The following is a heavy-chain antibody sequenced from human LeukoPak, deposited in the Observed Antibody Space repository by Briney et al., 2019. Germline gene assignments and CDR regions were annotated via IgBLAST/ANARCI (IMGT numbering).Heavy chain of an antibody. J-gene: IGHJ6*02. D-gene: IGHD1-26*01. Sequence: SETLSLTCTVSGGSISSYYWSWLRQPPGKGLEWIGYIYYSGSTNCNPSLKSRVTISVDTSKNQFSLKLSSVTAADTAVYYCARASGSGSYYGMDVWGQGTTVTVS. CDR2: IYYSGST. V-gene: IGHV4-59*01. CDR1: GGSISSYY. CDR3: ARASGSGSYYGMDV.